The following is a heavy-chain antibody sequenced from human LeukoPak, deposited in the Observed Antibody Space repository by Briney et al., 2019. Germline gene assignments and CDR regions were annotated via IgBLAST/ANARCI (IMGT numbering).Heavy chain of an antibody. D-gene: IGHD4-23*01. J-gene: IGHJ6*03. CDR1: GFSFGNFW. V-gene: IGHV4-34*01. CDR2: INHSGST. Sequence: GSLRLSCAASGFSFGNFWMSWIRQSPGKGLEWIGEINHSGSTNYNPSLKSRVTISVDTSKNQFSLKLTSVTAADTAVYYCARFNWELKHYYYYYMDVWGKGTTVTVSS. CDR3: ARFNWELKHYYYYYMDV.